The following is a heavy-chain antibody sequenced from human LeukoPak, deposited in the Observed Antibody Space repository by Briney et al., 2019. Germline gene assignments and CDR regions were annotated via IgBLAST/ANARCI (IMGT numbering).Heavy chain of an antibody. D-gene: IGHD2-15*01. CDR2: INPSGGST. J-gene: IGHJ6*02. CDR1: GYTFTSYY. CDR3: ARDGDRYCSGGSCFGFHYGMDV. Sequence: ASVKVSCKASGYTFTSYYMHWVRQAPGQGLEWMGIINPSGGSTSYAQKFQGRVTMTRDTSTSTVYMELSSLRSGDTAVYYCARDGDRYCSGGSCFGFHYGMDVWGQGTTVTVSS. V-gene: IGHV1-46*01.